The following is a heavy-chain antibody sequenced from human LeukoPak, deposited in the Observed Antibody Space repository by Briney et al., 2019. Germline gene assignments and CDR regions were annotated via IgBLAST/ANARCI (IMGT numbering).Heavy chain of an antibody. D-gene: IGHD3-10*01. Sequence: ASVKVSCKASGYTFTSYDINWVRQATGQGLEWMGWMNPNSGNTGYAQKFQGRVTMTRNTSISTAYMELSSLRSEDTAVYYCARGMMRSYGSGSYRAFDIWGQGTMVTVSS. CDR2: MNPNSGNT. CDR3: ARGMMRSYGSGSYRAFDI. V-gene: IGHV1-8*01. J-gene: IGHJ3*02. CDR1: GYTFTSYD.